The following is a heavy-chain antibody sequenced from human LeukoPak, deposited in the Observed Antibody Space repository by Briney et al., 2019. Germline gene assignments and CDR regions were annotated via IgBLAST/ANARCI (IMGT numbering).Heavy chain of an antibody. J-gene: IGHJ4*02. V-gene: IGHV4-4*02. D-gene: IGHD2-2*01. Sequence: SGTLSLTCAVSGGSISNNIWWNWVRQPPGKGPEWIGEIYHSGITNYNPSLMSRVTISVDKSKNQFSLELTSVTAADTAVYYCATTSPYRVDHWGQGTLVTVSS. CDR2: IYHSGIT. CDR3: ATTSPYRVDH. CDR1: GGSISNNIW.